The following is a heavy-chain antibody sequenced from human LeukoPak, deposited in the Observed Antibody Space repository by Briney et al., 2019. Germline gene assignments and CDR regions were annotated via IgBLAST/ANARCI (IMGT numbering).Heavy chain of an antibody. CDR2: ISYDGSNK. CDR1: GFTFSSYA. V-gene: IGHV3-30-3*01. Sequence: GRSLRLPCAASGFTFSSYAMHWVRQAPGKGLEWVAVISYDGSNKYYADSVKGRFTISRDNSKNTLYLQMNSLRAEDTAVYYCARDSSMIVVGGAFDIWGQGTMVTVSS. CDR3: ARDSSMIVVGGAFDI. D-gene: IGHD3-22*01. J-gene: IGHJ3*02.